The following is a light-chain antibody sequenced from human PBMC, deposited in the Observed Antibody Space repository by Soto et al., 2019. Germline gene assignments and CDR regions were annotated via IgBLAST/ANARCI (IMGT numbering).Light chain of an antibody. CDR3: QSYDSSLSVLNV. Sequence: QSVLTQPPSVSGAPGQRVTISCTGSSSNIGAGYDVHWYQQLPGTAPKLLSYDNSNRPSGVPDRFSGSKSGTSASLAITGLQAEDEADYYCQSYDSSLSVLNVFGTGTKLTVL. CDR1: SSNIGAGYD. V-gene: IGLV1-40*01. CDR2: DNS. J-gene: IGLJ1*01.